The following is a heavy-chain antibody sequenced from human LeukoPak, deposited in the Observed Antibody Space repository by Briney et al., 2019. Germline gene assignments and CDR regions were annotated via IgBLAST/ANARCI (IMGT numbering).Heavy chain of an antibody. D-gene: IGHD3-10*01. Sequence: PGGSLRLSCVASGFTFNNAWMNWVRQAPGKGLEWVSVIYSGGSTYYADSVKGRFTISRDNSKNTLYLQMNSLRAEDTAVYYCARDSGSGSYYTTSRDYGMDVWGQGTTVTVSS. J-gene: IGHJ6*02. V-gene: IGHV3-66*01. CDR2: IYSGGST. CDR1: GFTFNNAW. CDR3: ARDSGSGSYYTTSRDYGMDV.